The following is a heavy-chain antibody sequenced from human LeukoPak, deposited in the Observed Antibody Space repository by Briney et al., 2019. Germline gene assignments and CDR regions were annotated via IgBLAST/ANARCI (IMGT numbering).Heavy chain of an antibody. D-gene: IGHD1-20*01. CDR1: GFTFSSYA. CDR3: AKVGARITGNTPGGFDY. CDR2: ISGSGGST. Sequence: PGGSLRLSCAASGFTFSSYAMSWVRQAPGKGLEWVSAISGSGGSTYYADSVKGRFTISRDNSKNTLYLQMNSLRAEDTAVYYCAKVGARITGNTPGGFDYWGQGTLVTVSS. V-gene: IGHV3-23*01. J-gene: IGHJ4*02.